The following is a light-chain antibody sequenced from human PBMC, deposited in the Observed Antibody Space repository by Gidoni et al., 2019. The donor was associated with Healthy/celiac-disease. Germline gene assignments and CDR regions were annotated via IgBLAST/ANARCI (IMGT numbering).Light chain of an antibody. CDR2: AAS. Sequence: DIPLTQSPSSLSASVGDRVTITCRASQNISSYLNWYQQKPGKAPKLLIYAASSLQSGVPSRFSGSGSGTDFTLTISSLQPEDFATYYCQQSYSTLWTFGQXTKVEIK. CDR1: QNISSY. V-gene: IGKV1-39*01. CDR3: QQSYSTLWT. J-gene: IGKJ1*01.